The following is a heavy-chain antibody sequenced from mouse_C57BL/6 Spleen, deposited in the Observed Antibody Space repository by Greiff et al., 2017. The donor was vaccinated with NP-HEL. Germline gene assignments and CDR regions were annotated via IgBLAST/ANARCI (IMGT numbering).Heavy chain of an antibody. CDR3: ATYYHNYFFDY. J-gene: IGHJ2*01. V-gene: IGHV5-17*01. Sequence: EVRLVESGGGLVKPGGSLKLSCAASGFTFSDYGMHWVRQAPEKGLEWVAYISSGSSTIYYADTVKGQFTISRDNAKNTLFLQMTSLRSEDTAMYYCATYYHNYFFDYWGQCTTLTVSS. D-gene: IGHD2-10*01. CDR2: ISSGSSTI. CDR1: GFTFSDYG.